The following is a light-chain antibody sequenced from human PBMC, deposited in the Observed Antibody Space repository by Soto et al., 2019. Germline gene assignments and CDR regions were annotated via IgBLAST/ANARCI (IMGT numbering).Light chain of an antibody. V-gene: IGLV2-23*02. CDR3: CSYGGDRI. J-gene: IGLJ2*01. CDR1: SSNVGGYNF. CDR2: EVN. Sequence: QSALTQPASVSGSPGQSIAISCTGTSSNVGGYNFVSWYQQDPGKAPKLLIYEVNKRPSGVSNRFSGSKSDNTASLTISGLQAEDEADYYCCSYGGDRIFGGGTQLTVL.